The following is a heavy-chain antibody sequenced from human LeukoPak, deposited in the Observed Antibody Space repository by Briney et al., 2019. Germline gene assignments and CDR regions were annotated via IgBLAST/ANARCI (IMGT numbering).Heavy chain of an antibody. CDR3: AKGRKDFDTNLGPFDS. CDR1: GGSINKYY. Sequence: SETLSLTCTVSGGSINKYYWSWIRQSPGKGLKWLGYVHDSAGTIYNPSLKSRVTISVGTSKTQFSLKVTSVTAADTAVYYCAKGRKDFDTNLGPFDSWGQGILVTVSS. J-gene: IGHJ4*02. D-gene: IGHD3-9*01. CDR2: VHDSAGT. V-gene: IGHV4-59*01.